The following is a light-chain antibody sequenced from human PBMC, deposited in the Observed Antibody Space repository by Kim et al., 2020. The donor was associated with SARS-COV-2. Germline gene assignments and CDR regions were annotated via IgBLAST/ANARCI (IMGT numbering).Light chain of an antibody. Sequence: VALVQTARITCGGDNIGSKNVHWYQQKPGQAPVVVIYRDNDRPSEIPERFSGSNSGNTATLTISRAQAGDEADYYCQVWDSTSYVFGTGTKVTVL. J-gene: IGLJ1*01. CDR2: RDN. CDR3: QVWDSTSYV. CDR1: NIGSKN. V-gene: IGLV3-9*01.